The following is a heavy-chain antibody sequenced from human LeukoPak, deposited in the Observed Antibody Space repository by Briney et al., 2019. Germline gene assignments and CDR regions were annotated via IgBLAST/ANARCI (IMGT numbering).Heavy chain of an antibody. J-gene: IGHJ4*02. CDR2: ISYDGSNK. D-gene: IGHD6-13*01. V-gene: IGHV3-30*18. Sequence: GGSLRLSCAASGFTFSSYGMHWVRRAPGKGLEWVAVISYDGSNKYYADSVKGRFTISRDNSKNTLYLQMNSLRAEDTAVYYCAKDVSVAAGYMNYWGRGTLVTVSS. CDR3: AKDVSVAAGYMNY. CDR1: GFTFSSYG.